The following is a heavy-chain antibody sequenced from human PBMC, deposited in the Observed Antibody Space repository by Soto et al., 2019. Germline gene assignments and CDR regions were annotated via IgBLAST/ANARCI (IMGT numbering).Heavy chain of an antibody. CDR1: GYTFTSYA. Sequence: QVQLVQSGGEEKKPGASVKVSCKASGYTFTSYAMHWVSQAPGQTLAWMGWINAGNGNTKYSQKFQGRVTITRDTSASTAYMELSSLRSEDTAVYYCARVSTVTTFLGYWGQGTLVTVSS. CDR2: INAGNGNT. J-gene: IGHJ4*02. V-gene: IGHV1-3*05. D-gene: IGHD4-17*01. CDR3: ARVSTVTTFLGY.